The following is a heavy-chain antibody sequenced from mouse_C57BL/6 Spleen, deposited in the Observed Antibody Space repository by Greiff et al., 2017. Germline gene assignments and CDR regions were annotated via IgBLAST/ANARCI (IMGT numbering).Heavy chain of an antibody. V-gene: IGHV5-9-1*02. CDR2: ISSGGDYI. CDR1: GFTFSSYA. J-gene: IGHJ1*03. CDR3: TRDDGTGYFDV. D-gene: IGHD2-3*01. Sequence: EVKVEESGEGLVKPGGSLKLSCAASGFTFSSYAMSWVRQTPEKRLEWVAYISSGGDYIYYADTVKGRFTISRDNARNTLYLQMSSLKSEDTAMYYCTRDDGTGYFDVWGTGTTGTVSS.